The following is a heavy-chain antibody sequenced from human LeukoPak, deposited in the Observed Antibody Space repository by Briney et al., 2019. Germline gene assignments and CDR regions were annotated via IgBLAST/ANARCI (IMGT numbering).Heavy chain of an antibody. D-gene: IGHD5-18*01. CDR2: ISYSGGT. Sequence: PQTLSLTCTVSGGSISSYGYFWTWIRLHPGKGLEWIGYISYSGGTYYNPSLRSRISISKDSSKNQFSLNLSSVTAADTAIYYCTRERADTAVLYYFDYWGQGTLVTVSS. J-gene: IGHJ4*02. V-gene: IGHV4-31*03. CDR3: TRERADTAVLYYFDY. CDR1: GGSISSYGYF.